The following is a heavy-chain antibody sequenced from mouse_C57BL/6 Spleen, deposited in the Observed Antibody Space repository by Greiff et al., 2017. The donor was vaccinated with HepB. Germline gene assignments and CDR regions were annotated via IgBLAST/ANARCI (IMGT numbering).Heavy chain of an antibody. CDR2: IHPSDSDT. J-gene: IGHJ1*03. CDR1: GYTFTSYW. Sequence: QVQLQQPGAELVKPGASVKVSCKASGYTFTSYWMHWVKQRPGQGLEWIGRIHPSDSDTNYNQKFKGKATLTVDKSSSTAYMQLSSLTSEDSAVYYCAIRVETRSSLYWYFDVWGTGTTVTVSS. D-gene: IGHD1-1*01. V-gene: IGHV1-74*01. CDR3: AIRVETRSSLYWYFDV.